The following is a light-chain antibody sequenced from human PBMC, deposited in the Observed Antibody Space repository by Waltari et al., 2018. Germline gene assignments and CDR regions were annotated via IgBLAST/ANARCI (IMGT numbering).Light chain of an antibody. Sequence: QTALTQPASVSGSPGQPITISCTGASSDVGGSNYVSWYQEHPGKAPQLMFYGVSKRPSGVSNRFSGSKSCHTASLTISGLQAEDEADYYCSSYTSSTTRVFGGGTKLTVL. CDR2: GVS. V-gene: IGLV2-14*01. CDR3: SSYTSSTTRV. J-gene: IGLJ3*02. CDR1: SSDVGGSNY.